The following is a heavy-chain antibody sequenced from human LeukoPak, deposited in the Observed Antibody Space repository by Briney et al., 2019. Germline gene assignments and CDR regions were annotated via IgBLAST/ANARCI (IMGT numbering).Heavy chain of an antibody. CDR1: GGSISSYY. J-gene: IGHJ6*02. CDR2: IYYSGST. Sequence: PSETLSLTCTVSGGSISSYYWSWIGQPPGKSLEWIGYIYYSGSTNYNPSLKSRVTISVDTSKNQFSLKLSSVTAADTAVYYCARGGGGSPLGYYYYGMDVWGQGTTVTVSS. D-gene: IGHD2-15*01. CDR3: ARGGGGSPLGYYYYGMDV. V-gene: IGHV4-59*01.